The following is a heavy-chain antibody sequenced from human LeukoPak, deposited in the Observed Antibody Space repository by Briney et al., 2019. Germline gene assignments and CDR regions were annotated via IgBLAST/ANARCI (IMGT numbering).Heavy chain of an antibody. CDR2: ISWNSGSI. Sequence: PGRSLRLSCAASGFTFDDYAMHWVRQAPGKGLEWVSGISWNSGSIGYADSVKGRFTISRDNAKNSLYLQMSSLRAEDTAIYYCARELRPDPYSASWYNYWGQGTLVTVSS. CDR3: ARELRPDPYSASWYNY. V-gene: IGHV3-9*01. J-gene: IGHJ4*02. D-gene: IGHD6-13*01. CDR1: GFTFDDYA.